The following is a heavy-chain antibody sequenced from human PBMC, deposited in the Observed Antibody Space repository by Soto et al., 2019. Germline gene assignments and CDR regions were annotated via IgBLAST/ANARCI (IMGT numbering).Heavy chain of an antibody. CDR1: GYTFTSYD. D-gene: IGHD3-9*01. CDR2: MNPSSGNT. Sequence: ASVKVSCKASGYTFTSYDINWVRQATGQGLEWMGWMNPSSGNTGYAQKFQGRVTMTRNTSISTAYMELSSLRSEDTAVYYCARGRVTGLGDAFDIWGQGTMVTVS. V-gene: IGHV1-8*01. CDR3: ARGRVTGLGDAFDI. J-gene: IGHJ3*02.